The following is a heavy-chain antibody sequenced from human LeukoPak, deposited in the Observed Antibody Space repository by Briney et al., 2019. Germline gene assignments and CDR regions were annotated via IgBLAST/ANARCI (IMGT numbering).Heavy chain of an antibody. CDR3: ARGGWYYDC. V-gene: IGHV4-59*01. J-gene: IGHJ4*02. CDR1: GGSISTYY. CDR2: IYYSGST. D-gene: IGHD6-19*01. Sequence: PSETLSLTCTVSGGSISTYYWNWIRQPPGKGLEWIGYIYYSGSTKYNPSLKSRVTISVDTSKIQFSLKLSSVTAADTAVYYCARGGWYYDCWGQGTLVTVPS.